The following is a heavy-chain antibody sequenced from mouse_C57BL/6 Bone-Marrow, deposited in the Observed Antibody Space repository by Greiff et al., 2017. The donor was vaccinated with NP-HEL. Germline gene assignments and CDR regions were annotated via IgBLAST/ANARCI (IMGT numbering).Heavy chain of an antibody. CDR3: ARPHYYGSSPFAY. V-gene: IGHV2-2*01. CDR1: GFSLTSYG. CDR2: IWSGGST. Sequence: VHLVESGPGLVQPSQSLSITCTVSGFSLTSYGVHWVRQSPGKGLEWLGVIWSGGSTDYNAAFISRLSISKDNSKSQVFFKMNSLQADDTAIYYCARPHYYGSSPFAYWGQGTLVTVSA. J-gene: IGHJ3*01. D-gene: IGHD1-1*01.